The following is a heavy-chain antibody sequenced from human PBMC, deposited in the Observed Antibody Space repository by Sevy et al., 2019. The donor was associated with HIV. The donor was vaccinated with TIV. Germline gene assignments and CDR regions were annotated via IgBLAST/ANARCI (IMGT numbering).Heavy chain of an antibody. CDR1: GFTFSSCA. Sequence: GGSLRLSCAASGFTFSSCAMSWVRQAPGKGLEWVSAISGSGGSTYYADSVKGRFTISRDNSKNTLYLQMNSLRAEDTAVYYCAPVPYYYDSSGYYQSRWGQGTLVTVSS. CDR2: ISGSGGST. D-gene: IGHD3-22*01. V-gene: IGHV3-23*01. CDR3: APVPYYYDSSGYYQSR. J-gene: IGHJ4*02.